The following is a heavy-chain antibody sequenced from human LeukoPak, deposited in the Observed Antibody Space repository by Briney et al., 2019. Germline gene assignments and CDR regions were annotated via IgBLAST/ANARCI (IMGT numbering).Heavy chain of an antibody. J-gene: IGHJ4*02. CDR2: IIPIFGTA. D-gene: IGHD3-3*01. V-gene: IGHV1-69*13. CDR3: ARLNYDFWSGYYTDFDY. CDR1: GGTFSSYA. Sequence: SVKVSCKASGGTFSSYAISWVRQAPGQGLEWMGGIIPIFGTANYAQKFQGRVTITADESTSTAYMELSSLRSEGTGVYYCARLNYDFWSGYYTDFDYWGQGTLVTVSS.